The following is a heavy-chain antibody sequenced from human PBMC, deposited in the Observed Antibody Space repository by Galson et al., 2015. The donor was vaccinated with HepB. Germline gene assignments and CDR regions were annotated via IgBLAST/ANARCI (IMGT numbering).Heavy chain of an antibody. D-gene: IGHD2-21*01. Sequence: SETLSLTCVVSGDSVNGPYWWNWVRQTPGKGLEWIGEMHPDGRTNFNPSLKNRVAITIDGSKNQASLRLGFVTAADTAMYYCSRVRAGCSYGSCYLDPWGQGTLVSVSS. CDR2: MHPDGRT. CDR1: GDSVNGPYW. CDR3: SRVRAGCSYGSCYLDP. J-gene: IGHJ5*02. V-gene: IGHV4-4*02.